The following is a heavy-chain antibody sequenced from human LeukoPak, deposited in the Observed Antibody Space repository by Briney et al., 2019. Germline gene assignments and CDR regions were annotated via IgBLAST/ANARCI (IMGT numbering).Heavy chain of an antibody. CDR1: GFTFSSYE. D-gene: IGHD3-10*01. CDR2: ISSSGSTL. V-gene: IGHV3-48*03. J-gene: IGHJ4*02. CDR3: ARDPSGAYFDY. Sequence: GGSLRLSCAASGFTFSSYEMNWVRQAPGKGLEWVSYISSSGSTLYYADSVKGRFTISRDNAKNSLYLQMSSLRAEDTAVYYCARDPSGAYFDYWGQGTLVTVSS.